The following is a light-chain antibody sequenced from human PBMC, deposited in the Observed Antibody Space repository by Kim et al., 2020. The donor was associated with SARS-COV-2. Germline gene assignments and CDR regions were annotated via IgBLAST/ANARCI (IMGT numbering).Light chain of an antibody. V-gene: IGLV3-1*01. CDR1: KLGDKY. J-gene: IGLJ2*01. CDR2: QDS. CDR3: QAWDSSTEV. Sequence: SYELTQPPSVSVSPGQTASITCFGDKLGDKYACWYQQKQGQSPVLVIYQDSKRPSGIPERFSGSNSGNTATLTISGTQAMDEADYYCQAWDSSTEVFGGGTQLTVL.